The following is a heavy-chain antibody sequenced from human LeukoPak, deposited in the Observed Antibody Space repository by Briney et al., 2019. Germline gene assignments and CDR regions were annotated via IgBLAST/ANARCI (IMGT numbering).Heavy chain of an antibody. CDR3: ARDRWELLSDY. Sequence: PGGSLRLSCAASGFTFSSYWMSWVRQAPGKGLEWVANIKPDGSEKYYVDSVKGRFTISRDNAKNSLYLQMNSLRAEDTAVYYCARDRWELLSDYWGQGTLVTLSS. CDR1: GFTFSSYW. V-gene: IGHV3-7*01. D-gene: IGHD1-26*01. CDR2: IKPDGSEK. J-gene: IGHJ4*02.